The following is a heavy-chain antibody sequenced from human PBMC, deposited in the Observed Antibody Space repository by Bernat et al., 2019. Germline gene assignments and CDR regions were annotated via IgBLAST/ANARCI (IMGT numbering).Heavy chain of an antibody. D-gene: IGHD3-3*01. CDR2: IIPIFGTA. CDR3: ARDRGVDFWSGRNWGNWFDP. Sequence: QVQLVQSGAEVKKPGSSVKVSCKASGGTFSSYAISWVRQAPGQGLEWMGGIIPIFGTANYAQKFQGRVTITADESTSTAYMELSSLRSEDTAVYYCARDRGVDFWSGRNWGNWFDPWGQGTLVTVSS. CDR1: GGTFSSYA. J-gene: IGHJ5*02. V-gene: IGHV1-69*01.